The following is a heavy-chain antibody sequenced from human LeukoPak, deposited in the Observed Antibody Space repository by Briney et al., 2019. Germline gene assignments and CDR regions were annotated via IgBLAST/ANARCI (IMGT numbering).Heavy chain of an antibody. V-gene: IGHV4-61*02. CDR2: IYTSGST. D-gene: IGHD2-8*01. CDR1: GGSISSGSYY. CDR3: ARGSPLYSWDYFDY. J-gene: IGHJ4*02. Sequence: PSETLSLTCTVSGGSISSGSYYWSWIRQPAGKGLEWIGRIYTSGSTNYNPSLKSRVTISVDTSKNQFSLKLSSVTAADTAVYYCARGSPLYSWDYFDYWGQGTLVTVSS.